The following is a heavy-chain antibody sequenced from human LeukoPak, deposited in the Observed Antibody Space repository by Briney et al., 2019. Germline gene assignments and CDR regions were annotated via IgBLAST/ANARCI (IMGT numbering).Heavy chain of an antibody. CDR2: IKYDGSAK. CDR1: GFTFPDCW. CDR3: ARVGAVAGTFWYFDL. V-gene: IGHV3-7*01. J-gene: IGHJ2*01. D-gene: IGHD6-19*01. Sequence: PGGSLRLSCAASGFTFPDCWMSWVRQAPGKGLEWVANIKYDGSAKYYVDSVKGRFTISRDNAKNSLYLQMNSLRAEDTAVYYCARVGAVAGTFWYFDLWGRGTLVTVSS.